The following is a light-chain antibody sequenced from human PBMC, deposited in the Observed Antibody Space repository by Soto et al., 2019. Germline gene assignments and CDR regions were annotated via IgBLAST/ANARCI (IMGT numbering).Light chain of an antibody. J-gene: IGLJ1*01. CDR1: SSDVGGYEY. CDR3: SSYTSSILYV. CDR2: EVI. V-gene: IGLV2-8*01. Sequence: QSALTQPPSASGSPGQSVTISCTGSSSDVGGYEYVSWYQQHPGKAPKLIIYEVIKRPSGVPDRFSGSKSGNTASLTVSGLQAEDEADYYCSSYTSSILYVFGTGTKLTVL.